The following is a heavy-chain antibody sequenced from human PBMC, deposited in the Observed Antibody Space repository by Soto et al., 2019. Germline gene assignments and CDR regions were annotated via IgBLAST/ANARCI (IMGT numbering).Heavy chain of an antibody. J-gene: IGHJ4*02. CDR3: TRAAWFPYLSFY. V-gene: IGHV3-48*03. D-gene: IGHD3-10*01. CDR2: ISSSGPTA. Sequence: GGSLRLSCAASGFTFSRFELHWVRQAPGKGLEWISYISSSGPTAYYASSVEGRFTISRDNANNPVYLQMDSLRAEDTALYYCTRAAWFPYLSFYWGQGALVTVSS. CDR1: GFTFSRFE.